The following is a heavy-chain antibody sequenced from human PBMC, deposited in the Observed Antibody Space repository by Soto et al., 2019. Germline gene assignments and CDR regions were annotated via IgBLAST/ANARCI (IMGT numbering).Heavy chain of an antibody. J-gene: IGHJ4*02. Sequence: GGSLRLSCAASGFTFTDYALSWVRQAPGRGLEWVATISGIGGSTYLADSVKGRLSISRDNSKNTVSLLMNSLRAEDTAVYFCARGSSGYISSWYYFDYWGRGTLVTVSS. D-gene: IGHD6-13*01. CDR3: ARGSSGYISSWYYFDY. CDR2: ISGIGGST. CDR1: GFTFTDYA. V-gene: IGHV3-23*01.